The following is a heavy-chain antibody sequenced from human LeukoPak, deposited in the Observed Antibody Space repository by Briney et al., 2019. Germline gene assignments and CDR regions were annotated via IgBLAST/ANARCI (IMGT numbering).Heavy chain of an antibody. CDR2: ISSGGST. Sequence: AGSLRLSCAASGITVSSNYMSWARQAPGKGLEWVSVISSGGSTSYADSVKGRFTISRDNSKNTLYLQMNSLRAEDTAVYYCARDTPPDYWGQGTLVTVSS. V-gene: IGHV3-53*01. CDR3: ARDTPPDY. CDR1: GITVSSNY. J-gene: IGHJ4*02.